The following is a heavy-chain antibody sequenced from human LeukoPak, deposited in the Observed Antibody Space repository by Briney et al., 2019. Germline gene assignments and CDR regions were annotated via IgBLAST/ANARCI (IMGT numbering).Heavy chain of an antibody. D-gene: IGHD2-2*02. Sequence: GSLRLSCAASGFTFSNYCLQWVRQAPGKGLEWVAVIPYDGSNKYYTDSVKGRFTISRDNSKNTLYLQMNSLRAEDTAVYYCAKNRVPTAITPDSWGQGTLVTVSS. CDR3: AKNRVPTAITPDS. J-gene: IGHJ5*01. CDR2: IPYDGSNK. CDR1: GFTFSNYC. V-gene: IGHV3-30*18.